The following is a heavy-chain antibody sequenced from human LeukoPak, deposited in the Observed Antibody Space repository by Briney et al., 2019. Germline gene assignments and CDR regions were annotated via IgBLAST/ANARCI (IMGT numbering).Heavy chain of an antibody. J-gene: IGHJ1*01. CDR2: IYYSGST. CDR3: ASVSYDTSLQH. V-gene: IGHV4-59*06. CDR1: GGSISNYY. D-gene: IGHD3-22*01. Sequence: SETLSLTCTVSGGSISNYYWSWIRQPPGEGLEWIGYIYYSGSTYYNPSLKGRVTISVDTSKNQFSLRLSSVTAADTAIYYCASVSYDTSLQHWGQGTLVTVSS.